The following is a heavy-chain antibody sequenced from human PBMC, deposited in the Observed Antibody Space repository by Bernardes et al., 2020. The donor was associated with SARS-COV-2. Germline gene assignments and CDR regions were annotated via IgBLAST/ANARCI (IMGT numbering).Heavy chain of an antibody. J-gene: IGHJ5*02. CDR1: GYSFTSSE. CDR2: ITPSSGNT. V-gene: IGHV1-8*01. D-gene: IGHD3-10*01. CDR3: ARTSISMVRGVITGWYDP. Sequence: ASEKVSCKASGYSFTSSEINWVRQAPGQGLEWMGWITPSSGNTGYAPKFQGRVTMTRDTSMRTAYMELSGLTSEDTAVYYCARTSISMVRGVITGWYDPWGQGTLVTVSS.